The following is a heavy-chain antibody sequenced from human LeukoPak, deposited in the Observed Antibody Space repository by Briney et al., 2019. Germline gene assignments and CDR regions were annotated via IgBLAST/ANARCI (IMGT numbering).Heavy chain of an antibody. D-gene: IGHD5-18*01. J-gene: IGHJ4*02. V-gene: IGHV4-39*01. CDR2: IYDNGST. CDR1: GRSISSYH. Sequence: PSETLSLTCTVSGRSISSYHWDWIRQPPGKGLEWIGSIYDNGSTYYSPSLKSRVTISVDTSKNQFSLRLNSVTAADTAVYYCARQVLHTAMDYWGQGTLVSVSS. CDR3: ARQVLHTAMDY.